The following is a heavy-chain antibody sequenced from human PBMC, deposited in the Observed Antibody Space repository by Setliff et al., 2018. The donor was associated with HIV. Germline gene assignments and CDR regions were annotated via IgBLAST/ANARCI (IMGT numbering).Heavy chain of an antibody. CDR2: IKHSGST. CDR3: ARGLIPFYFDY. J-gene: IGHJ4*02. V-gene: IGHV4-34*01. Sequence: SETLSPTCAVHGGSFSDYYWTWIRQPPGKGLEWIGEIKHSGSTNYNPSLKSRVTISVDTAKNQFSLQLNTVTPEDTAIYYCARGLIPFYFDYWGQGTLVTVSS. CDR1: GGSFSDYY.